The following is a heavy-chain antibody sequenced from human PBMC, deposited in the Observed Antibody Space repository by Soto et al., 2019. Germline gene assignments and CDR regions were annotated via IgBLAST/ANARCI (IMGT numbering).Heavy chain of an antibody. J-gene: IGHJ4*02. Sequence: ASETLSLTCTVSGGSISSYYWSWIRQPPGKGLEWIGYIYYSGSTNYNPSLKSRVTISVDTSKNQFSLKLSSVTAADTAVYYCARGSSSSGWYYYWGQGTLVTVSS. V-gene: IGHV4-59*01. CDR2: IYYSGST. CDR1: GGSISSYY. CDR3: ARGSSSSGWYYY. D-gene: IGHD6-19*01.